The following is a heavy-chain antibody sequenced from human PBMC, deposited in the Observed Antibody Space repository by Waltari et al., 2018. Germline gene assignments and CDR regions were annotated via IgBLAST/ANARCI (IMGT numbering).Heavy chain of an antibody. D-gene: IGHD6-19*01. CDR1: GYSISSGYY. V-gene: IGHV4-38-2*01. Sequence: QVQLQESGPGLAKPSETLSLTCAVSGYSISSGYYWGWIRQPPGKGLEWIGSISHSGSINYNPSLKSRVTISVDTSKNQFSLKLSSVTAADTAFYYCARASPGVAVGRNWFDLWGLGTLVTVSS. CDR2: ISHSGSI. CDR3: ARASPGVAVGRNWFDL. J-gene: IGHJ5*02.